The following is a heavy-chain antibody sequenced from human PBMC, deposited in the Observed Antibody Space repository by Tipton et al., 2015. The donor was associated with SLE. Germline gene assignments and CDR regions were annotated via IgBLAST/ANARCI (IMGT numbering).Heavy chain of an antibody. CDR1: GGSLSSYY. V-gene: IGHV4-59*01. J-gene: IGHJ6*03. CDR3: ARGRRRDYYYYYYMDV. CDR2: IYYSGST. Sequence: TLSLTCTVSGGSLSSYYWSWIRQPPGKGLEWIGYIYYSGSTNYNPSLKSRVTISVDTSKNQFSLKLSSVTAADTAVYYCARGRRRDYYYYYYMDVWGKGTTVTVSS.